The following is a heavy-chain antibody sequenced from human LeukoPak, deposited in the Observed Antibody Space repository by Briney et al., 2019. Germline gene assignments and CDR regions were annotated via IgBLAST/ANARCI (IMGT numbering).Heavy chain of an antibody. J-gene: IGHJ6*02. D-gene: IGHD6-13*01. CDR1: GGSISSYY. V-gene: IGHV4-59*01. CDR3: ARVAAAGTGDYYYYYGMDV. CDR2: IYYSGST. Sequence: SETLSLTCTVSGGSISSYYWSWIRQPPGKGLEWIGYIYYSGSTNYNPSLKSRVTISVDTSKNQFSLKLSSVTAADTAVYYCARVAAAGTGDYYYYYGMDVWGQGTTVTVSS.